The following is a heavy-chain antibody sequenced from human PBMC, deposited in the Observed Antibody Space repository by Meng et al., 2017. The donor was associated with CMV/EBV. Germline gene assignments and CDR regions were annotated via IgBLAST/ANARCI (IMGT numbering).Heavy chain of an antibody. CDR3: AREEGIAARSDWFDP. CDR1: GYTLTSYY. J-gene: IGHJ5*02. D-gene: IGHD6-6*01. V-gene: IGHV1-46*01. Sequence: VQLVKHGAERKKPGASVKVSCKASGYTLTSYYMHWVRQAPGQGLEWMGIINPSGGSTSYAQKFQGRVTMTRDTSTSTVYMELSSLRSEDTAVYYCAREEGIAARSDWFDPWGQGTLVTVSS. CDR2: INPSGGST.